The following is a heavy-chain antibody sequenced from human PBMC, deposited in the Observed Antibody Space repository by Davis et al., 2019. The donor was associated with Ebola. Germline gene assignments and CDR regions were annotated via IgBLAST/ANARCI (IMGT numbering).Heavy chain of an antibody. CDR1: GLTFSDYY. J-gene: IGHJ6*01. CDR2: ISSSRSYT. V-gene: IGHV3-11*03. Sequence: GESLKISCAASGLTFSDYYMSWIRQAPGKGLEWVSYISSSRSYTNYADSVKGRFTISRDNAKNSLYLQMNSLHQGPIGLPPGTLLQEHLWG. CDR3: TLLQEHL.